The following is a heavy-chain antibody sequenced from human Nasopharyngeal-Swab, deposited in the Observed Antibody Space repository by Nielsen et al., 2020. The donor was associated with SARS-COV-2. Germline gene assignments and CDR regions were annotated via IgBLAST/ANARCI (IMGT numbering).Heavy chain of an antibody. CDR1: GESLSGYS. J-gene: IGHJ4*02. V-gene: IGHV4-34*01. D-gene: IGHD3-3*01. CDR3: ARVELRFLEWYDY. Sequence: SETLSLTCAVSGESLSGYSWAWIRQPPGRGLEWIGEINHSGSTNYNPSLKSRVTISVDTSKNQFSLKLSSVTAADTAVYYCARVELRFLEWYDYWGQGTLVTVSS. CDR2: INHSGST.